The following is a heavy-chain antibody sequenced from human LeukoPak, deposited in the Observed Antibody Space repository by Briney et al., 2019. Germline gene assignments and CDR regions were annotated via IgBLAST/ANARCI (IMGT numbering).Heavy chain of an antibody. CDR1: GGSISSGDYY. CDR3: ARGSYEGFPTLGAFDI. CDR2: IYYSGST. Sequence: PSQTLSLTCTVSGGSISSGDYYWSWLRQPPGKGLEWLGYIYYSGSTYYNPSLKSRVTISVDTSKNQFSLKLSSVTAADTAVYYCARGSYEGFPTLGAFDIWGQGTMVTVSS. D-gene: IGHD3-10*01. J-gene: IGHJ3*02. V-gene: IGHV4-30-4*08.